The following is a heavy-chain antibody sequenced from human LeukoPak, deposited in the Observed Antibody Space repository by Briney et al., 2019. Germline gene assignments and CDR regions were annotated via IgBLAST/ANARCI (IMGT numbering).Heavy chain of an antibody. CDR2: IYPGDSDT. J-gene: IGHJ4*02. Sequence: GESLKISCKGSGYSFTSYWIGWVRQMPGKGLEWMGIIYPGDSDTRYSPSFQGQVTISADKSINTAYLQWSSLKASDTAMYYCMRSYYDSSGYSHYDYWGQGTLVTVSS. D-gene: IGHD3-22*01. CDR3: MRSYYDSSGYSHYDY. V-gene: IGHV5-51*01. CDR1: GYSFTSYW.